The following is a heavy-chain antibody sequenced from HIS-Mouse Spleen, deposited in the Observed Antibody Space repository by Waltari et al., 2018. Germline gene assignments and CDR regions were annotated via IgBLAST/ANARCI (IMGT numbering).Heavy chain of an antibody. CDR3: ARDGAYIAARQIDY. Sequence: QLQLQESGPGLVKPSETLSLTCTVSGGSISSSSYYWGWYRQPPGKGLEWIGSIYYSGSTYYNPSLKSRVTISVDTSKNQFSLKLSSVTAADTAVYYCARDGAYIAARQIDYWGQGTLVTVSS. V-gene: IGHV4-39*07. D-gene: IGHD6-6*01. J-gene: IGHJ4*02. CDR2: IYYSGST. CDR1: GGSISSSSYY.